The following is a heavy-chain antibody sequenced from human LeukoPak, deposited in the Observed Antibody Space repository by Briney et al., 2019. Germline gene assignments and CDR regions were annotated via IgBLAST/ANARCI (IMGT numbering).Heavy chain of an antibody. CDR1: GFTFSSYA. V-gene: IGHV3-30*04. J-gene: IGHJ4*02. D-gene: IGHD6-19*01. CDR3: ARHPGMAVAGFPFDY. Sequence: GGSLRLSCAASGFTFSSYAMHWVRQAPGKGLEWVAVISYDGSNKYYADSVKGRFTISRDNSKNTLYLQMNSLRAEDTAVYYCARHPGMAVAGFPFDYWGQGTLVTVSS. CDR2: ISYDGSNK.